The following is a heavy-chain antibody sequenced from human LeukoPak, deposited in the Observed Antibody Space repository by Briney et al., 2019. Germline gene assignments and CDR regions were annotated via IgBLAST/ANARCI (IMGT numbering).Heavy chain of an antibody. Sequence: SETLSLTCAVSGGSINSHYWGWIRQPPGKGLQWIGDIYYTGKDNYNPSLKSRVTISLDTSKDHLSLNLTSVLAADTAIYYCVRRDTGWNYFDYWDQGILVTVSS. CDR2: IYYTGKD. CDR1: GGSINSHY. J-gene: IGHJ4*02. V-gene: IGHV4-59*08. CDR3: VRRDTGWNYFDY. D-gene: IGHD6-19*01.